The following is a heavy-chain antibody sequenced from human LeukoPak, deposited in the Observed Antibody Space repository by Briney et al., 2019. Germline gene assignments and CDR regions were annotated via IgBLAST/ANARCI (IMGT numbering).Heavy chain of an antibody. J-gene: IGHJ4*02. CDR2: VSSTSTTI. CDR3: ARATVGATDY. D-gene: IGHD1-26*01. V-gene: IGHV3-48*04. CDR1: GFTFSSYS. Sequence: PGGSLRLSCAASGFTFSSYSMNWVRQAPGKGLEWISYVSSTSTTIYYADSVKGRFTVSKDNAKNSLYLQMNSLGVEDTAVYYCARATVGATDYWGQGTLATVSS.